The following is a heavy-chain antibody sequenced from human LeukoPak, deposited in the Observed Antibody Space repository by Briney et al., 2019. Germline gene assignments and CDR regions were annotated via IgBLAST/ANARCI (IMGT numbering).Heavy chain of an antibody. V-gene: IGHV3-72*01. J-gene: IGHJ4*02. CDR2: SRNKANSYTT. D-gene: IGHD2-8*01. CDR1: GFTCSAHY. Sequence: PGGSLRLSCAASGFTCSAHYLDWVRQAPGKGLEGVGRSRNKANSYTTVYAASVRGRFTISRDDSKNSLYLQMNSLKIEDTAVYYGIRVNNGYAKVFDYWGQGTLVTASS. CDR3: IRVNNGYAKVFDY.